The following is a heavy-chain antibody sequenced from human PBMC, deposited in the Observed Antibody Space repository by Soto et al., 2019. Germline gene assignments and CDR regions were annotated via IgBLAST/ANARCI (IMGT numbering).Heavy chain of an antibody. Sequence: PGESLKISCKGSGYSFTSYWIGWVRQMPGKGLEWMGIIYPGDSDTRYSPSFQGQVTISADKSISTAYLQWSSLKASDTAMYYCASSWGYCSGGSCPRDAFDIWGQGTMVTVS. CDR1: GYSFTSYW. J-gene: IGHJ3*02. D-gene: IGHD2-15*01. CDR2: IYPGDSDT. CDR3: ASSWGYCSGGSCPRDAFDI. V-gene: IGHV5-51*01.